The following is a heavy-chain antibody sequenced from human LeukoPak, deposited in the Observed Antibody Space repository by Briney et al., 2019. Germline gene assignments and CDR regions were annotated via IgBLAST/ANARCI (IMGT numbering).Heavy chain of an antibody. J-gene: IGHJ4*02. V-gene: IGHV1-69*13. CDR2: IIPIFGTA. CDR3: ATRGSSGWYYFDY. CDR1: GGTFSSYA. Sequence: SVRISCKASGGTFSSYAISWVRQAPGQGLEWMGGIIPIFGTANYAQKFQGRVTITADESTSTAYMELSSLRSEDTAVYYCATRGSSGWYYFDYWGQGTLVTVSS. D-gene: IGHD6-19*01.